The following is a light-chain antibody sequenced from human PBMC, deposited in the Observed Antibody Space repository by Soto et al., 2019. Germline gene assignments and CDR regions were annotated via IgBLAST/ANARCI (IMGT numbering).Light chain of an antibody. Sequence: QSALTQPPSASGSPGQSVTISCTGTSSDVGAYNYVSWYQQHPGKAPKLIIYEVTKRPSGVPDRFSGSKSGNTASLTVSGLQAEDAADYYCNSYAGSKNFGVFGGGTQLTVL. CDR2: EVT. CDR3: NSYAGSKNFGV. CDR1: SSDVGAYNY. V-gene: IGLV2-8*01. J-gene: IGLJ7*01.